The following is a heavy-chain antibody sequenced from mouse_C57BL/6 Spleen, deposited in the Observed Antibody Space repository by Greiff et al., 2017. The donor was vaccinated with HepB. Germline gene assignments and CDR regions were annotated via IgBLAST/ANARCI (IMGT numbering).Heavy chain of an antibody. CDR3: ARSVAYYYAMDY. V-gene: IGHV7-3*01. Sequence: EVHLVESGGGLVQPGGSLSLSCAASGFTFTDYYMSWVRQPPGKALEWLGFISNKANGYTTEYSASVKGRFTISRDNSQSILYLQMNARRAEDSATYYCARSVAYYYAMDYWGQGTSVTVSS. CDR1: GFTFTDYY. J-gene: IGHJ4*01. CDR2: ISNKANGYTT.